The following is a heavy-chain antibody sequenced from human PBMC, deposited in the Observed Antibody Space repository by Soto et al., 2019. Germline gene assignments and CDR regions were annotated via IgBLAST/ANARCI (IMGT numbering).Heavy chain of an antibody. CDR2: IWYDGSNK. J-gene: IGHJ5*02. CDR3: AREGGSIAVAGRGWFDP. Sequence: QVQLVESGGGVVQPGRSLRLSCAASGFTFSSYGMHWVRQAPGKGLEWVAVIWYDGSNKYYADSVKGRFTISRDNSKKTLYLQMNSLRAEDTAVYYCAREGGSIAVAGRGWFDPWGQGTLVTVSS. CDR1: GFTFSSYG. D-gene: IGHD6-19*01. V-gene: IGHV3-33*01.